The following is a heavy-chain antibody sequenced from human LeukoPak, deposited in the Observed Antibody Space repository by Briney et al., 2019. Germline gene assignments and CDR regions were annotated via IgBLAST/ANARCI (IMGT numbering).Heavy chain of an antibody. CDR1: GYPFTGYY. Sequence: VSVKVSCKASGYPFTGYYIHWVRQAPGQGLEWMGWINPNSGSTNSAQKFQVRVTMTRDTSITAAYMELSSLRSDDTAVYYCARTFASYYLSGLDYWGQGTLVTVSS. CDR3: ARTFASYYLSGLDY. D-gene: IGHD5-18*01. J-gene: IGHJ4*02. V-gene: IGHV1-2*02. CDR2: INPNSGST.